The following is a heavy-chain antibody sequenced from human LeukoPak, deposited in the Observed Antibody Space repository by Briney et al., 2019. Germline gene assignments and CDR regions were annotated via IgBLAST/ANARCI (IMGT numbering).Heavy chain of an antibody. CDR2: INIDGSEK. J-gene: IGHJ3*02. V-gene: IGHV3-7*01. CDR3: ARAQSPAFDI. CDR1: GFTFSNSL. Sequence: PGGSLRLSCAASGFTFSNSLMSWVRQAPGKGLEWVANINIDGSEKYYVDSVKGRFTISRDNAKNSLYLQMNSLRAEDTAVYYCARAQSPAFDIWGEGTMVTVSS.